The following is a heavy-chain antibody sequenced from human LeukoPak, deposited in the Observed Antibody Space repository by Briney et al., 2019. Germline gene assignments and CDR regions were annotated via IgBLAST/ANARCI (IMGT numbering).Heavy chain of an antibody. Sequence: SETLSLTCTVSGGSISSYYWSWIRQPPGKGLEWIGYIYTSGSTNYNPSLKSRVTISVDTSKNQFSLKLSSVTAADTAVYYCARLPPGVYYGGDALDIWGQGTMVTVSS. CDR2: IYTSGST. J-gene: IGHJ3*02. CDR1: GGSISSYY. CDR3: ARLPPGVYYGGDALDI. V-gene: IGHV4-4*09. D-gene: IGHD3-10*01.